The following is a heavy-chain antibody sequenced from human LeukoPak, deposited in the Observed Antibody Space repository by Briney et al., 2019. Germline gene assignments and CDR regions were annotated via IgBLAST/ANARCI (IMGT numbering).Heavy chain of an antibody. Sequence: GASVKVSCKVSGFTLADLSMHWVRQASGKGLEWVGGFDRKNGDTIYAQRFRGRVTLTEDTSTGTAYMDLSSLSADDTAVYYCATGVYCATTTCPGYQHYYYFMDVWGKGTTVTVSS. V-gene: IGHV1-24*01. D-gene: IGHD2-2*01. CDR1: GFTLADLS. CDR2: FDRKNGDT. CDR3: ATGVYCATTTCPGYQHYYYFMDV. J-gene: IGHJ6*03.